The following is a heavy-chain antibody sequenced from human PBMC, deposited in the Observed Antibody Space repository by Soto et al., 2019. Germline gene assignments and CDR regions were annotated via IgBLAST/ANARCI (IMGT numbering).Heavy chain of an antibody. CDR2: IYGGGNT. Sequence: GGSLRLSCAASGFTVSSNYMSWVRQAPGKGLEWVSVIYGGGNTYYADSVKGRCTISRDNSKNTVYLQMNNLRAEDTAVYYCASPSPSHNWNGYFQHWGQGTLVTVSS. CDR3: ASPSPSHNWNGYFQH. V-gene: IGHV3-53*01. CDR1: GFTVSSNY. D-gene: IGHD1-1*01. J-gene: IGHJ1*01.